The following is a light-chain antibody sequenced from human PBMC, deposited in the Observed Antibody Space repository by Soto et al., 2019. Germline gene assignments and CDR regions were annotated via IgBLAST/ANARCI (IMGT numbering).Light chain of an antibody. Sequence: EIVMTQSPATLSVSPGERATLSCRASQSVRSNLAWYQQKPGQAPRLLIYGASTRAAGIPARFSGSGSGTDFTLTISSLQSEDFPVYYCQQYNAWPPITFGQGTRLEIK. V-gene: IGKV3-15*01. CDR3: QQYNAWPPIT. CDR1: QSVRSN. CDR2: GAS. J-gene: IGKJ5*01.